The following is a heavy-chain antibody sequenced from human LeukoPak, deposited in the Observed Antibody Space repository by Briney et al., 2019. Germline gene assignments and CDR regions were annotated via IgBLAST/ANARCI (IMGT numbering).Heavy chain of an antibody. CDR1: AFTVSSNY. V-gene: IGHV3-66*02. J-gene: IGHJ3*02. Sequence: GSLRLSCAVSAFTVSSNYVSWVRQAPGKGLEWVLVIYGGGSTNNADSVKGRFTISRDNSKNTLYLQMNSLRAEDTAVYYCARDHSGSYQRAFDIWGQGTMVTVSS. CDR3: ARDHSGSYQRAFDI. CDR2: IYGGGST. D-gene: IGHD1-26*01.